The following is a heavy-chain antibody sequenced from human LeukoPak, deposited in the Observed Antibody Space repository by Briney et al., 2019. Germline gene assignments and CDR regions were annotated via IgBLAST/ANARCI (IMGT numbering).Heavy chain of an antibody. J-gene: IGHJ5*02. Sequence: PSQTLSLTCTVSGGSISSGNYYWRWIRQPAGKGLEWIGRIYTSGGTNYNPSLKSRVTISVDTSKNQFSLKLSSVTAADTAVYYCARGSVLSKYSATNWFDPWGQGTLVTVSS. CDR3: ARGSVLSKYSATNWFDP. V-gene: IGHV4-61*02. CDR1: GGSISSGNYY. D-gene: IGHD2-15*01. CDR2: IYTSGGT.